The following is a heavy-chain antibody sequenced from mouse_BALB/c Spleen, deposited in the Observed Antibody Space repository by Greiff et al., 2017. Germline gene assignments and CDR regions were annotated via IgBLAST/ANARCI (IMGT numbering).Heavy chain of an antibody. CDR2: ISYSGST. D-gene: IGHD1-1*01. J-gene: IGHJ2*01. V-gene: IGHV3-2*02. Sequence: EVHLVESGPGLVKPSQSLSLTCTVTGYSITSDYAWNWIRQFPGNKLEWMGYISYSGSTSYNPSLKSRISITRDTSKNQFFLQLNSVTTEDTATYYCARDGTTVVAPDYWGQGTTLTVSS. CDR3: ARDGTTVVAPDY. CDR1: GYSITSDYA.